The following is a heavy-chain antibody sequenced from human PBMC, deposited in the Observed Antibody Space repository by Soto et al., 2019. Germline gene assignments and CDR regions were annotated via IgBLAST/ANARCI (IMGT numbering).Heavy chain of an antibody. Sequence: GGSLRLSCAASGFTFDDYAMHWVRQAPGKGLEWVSGISWNSGSIGYADSVKGRFTISRDNAKNSLYLQMNSLRAEDTALYYCAKENLGYCSGGSCSKEYYFDYWGQGTLVTVS. V-gene: IGHV3-9*01. J-gene: IGHJ4*02. D-gene: IGHD2-15*01. CDR2: ISWNSGSI. CDR1: GFTFDDYA. CDR3: AKENLGYCSGGSCSKEYYFDY.